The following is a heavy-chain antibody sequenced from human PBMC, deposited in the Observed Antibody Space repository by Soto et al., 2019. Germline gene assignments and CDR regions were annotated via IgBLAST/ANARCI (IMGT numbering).Heavy chain of an antibody. V-gene: IGHV3-30-3*01. CDR1: GFTFSSYA. CDR3: ARAQGNAAFDI. J-gene: IGHJ3*02. Sequence: QVQLVESGGGVVQPGRSLRLSCAASGFTFSSYAMHWVRQAPGKGLEWVAVISYDGSNKYYADSVKGRFTISRDNSKNTVYLQMNSLRAEDTAVYYCARAQGNAAFDIWGQGTMVTVSS. CDR2: ISYDGSNK.